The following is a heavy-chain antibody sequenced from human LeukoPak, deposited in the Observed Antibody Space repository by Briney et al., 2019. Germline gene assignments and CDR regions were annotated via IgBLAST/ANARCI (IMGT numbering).Heavy chain of an antibody. CDR2: IYYSGST. CDR3: ARDLGRPAGFRGSHAFDI. J-gene: IGHJ3*02. CDR1: GGSISSYY. Sequence: PSETLSLTCTVSGGSISSYYWSWIRQPPGKGLEWIGYIYYSGSTNYNPSLKSRVTISVDTSKNQFSLKLSSVTAADTAVYYCARDLGRPAGFRGSHAFDIWGQGTMVTVSS. D-gene: IGHD1-26*01. V-gene: IGHV4-59*01.